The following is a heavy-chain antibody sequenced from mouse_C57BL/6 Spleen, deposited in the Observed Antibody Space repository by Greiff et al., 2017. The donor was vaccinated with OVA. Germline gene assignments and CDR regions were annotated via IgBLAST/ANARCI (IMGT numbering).Heavy chain of an antibody. V-gene: IGHV1-22*01. Sequence: VQLQQSGPELVKPGASVKMSCKASGYTFTDYNMHWVKQSHGKSLEWLGYINPNNGGTSYNQKFKGQATLTVNKSSSTAYMELRSLTSEDSAVYYCARDADDYDGGVYYFDYWGQGTTLTVSS. CDR3: ARDADDYDGGVYYFDY. D-gene: IGHD2-4*01. CDR1: GYTFTDYN. CDR2: INPNNGGT. J-gene: IGHJ2*01.